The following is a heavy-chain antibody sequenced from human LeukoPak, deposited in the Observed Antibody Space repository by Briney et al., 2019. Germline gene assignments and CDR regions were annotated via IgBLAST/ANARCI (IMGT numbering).Heavy chain of an antibody. V-gene: IGHV3-23*01. Sequence: PGGTLRLSCAASGFTFSSYGMSWVRQAPGKGLEWVSTISGSGGSTYYADSVKGRFTISRDISKNTLYLQMNSLRAEDTAVYYCAQCITGTRSTPDYWGQGTLVTVSS. CDR3: AQCITGTRSTPDY. CDR2: ISGSGGST. J-gene: IGHJ4*02. D-gene: IGHD1-7*01. CDR1: GFTFSSYG.